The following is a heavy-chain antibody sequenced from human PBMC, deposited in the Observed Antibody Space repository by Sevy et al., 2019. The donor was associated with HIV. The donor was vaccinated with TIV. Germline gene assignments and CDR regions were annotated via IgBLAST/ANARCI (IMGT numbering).Heavy chain of an antibody. CDR1: GGYMSSGVYY. D-gene: IGHD6-13*01. CDR3: GRDRLGATAEYMFQNYYYYGMDV. CDR2: IHYTGST. J-gene: IGHJ6*02. V-gene: IGHV4-30-4*01. Sequence: SETLSLTCTVSGGYMSSGVYYWSWIRQPPGKGLEWIGYIHYTGSTFYNPSLKSRITISLDTSKNQFSLKLSSVTAADTALYYCGRDRLGATAEYMFQNYYYYGMDVWGQGTTVTVSS.